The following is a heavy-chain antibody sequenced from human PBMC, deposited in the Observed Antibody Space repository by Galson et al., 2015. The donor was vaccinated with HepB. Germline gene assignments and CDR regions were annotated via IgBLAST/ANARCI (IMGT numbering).Heavy chain of an antibody. J-gene: IGHJ5*02. CDR3: ARGPRPRSIAAASTHWFDP. V-gene: IGHV1-2*04. CDR1: GYTFTGYY. Sequence: SVKVSCKASGYTFTGYYMHWVRQAPGQGLEWMGWINPNSGGTNYAQKFQGWVTMTRDTSISTAYMELSRLRSDDTAVYYCARGPRPRSIAAASTHWFDPWGQGTLVTVSS. CDR2: INPNSGGT. D-gene: IGHD6-13*01.